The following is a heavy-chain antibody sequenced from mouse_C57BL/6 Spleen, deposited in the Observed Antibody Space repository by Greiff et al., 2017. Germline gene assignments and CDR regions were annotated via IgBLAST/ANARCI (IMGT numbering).Heavy chain of an antibody. J-gene: IGHJ3*01. V-gene: IGHV1-81*01. CDR2: IYPRSGNT. CDR3: ATNYDWFAY. CDR1: GYTFTSYG. Sequence: QLQQSGAELARPGASVKLSCKASGYTFTSYGISWVKQRTGQGLEWIGEIYPRSGNTYYNEKFKGKATLTADKSSSTAYMELRSLTSEDSAVYFCATNYDWFAYWGQGTLVTVSA. D-gene: IGHD2-4*01.